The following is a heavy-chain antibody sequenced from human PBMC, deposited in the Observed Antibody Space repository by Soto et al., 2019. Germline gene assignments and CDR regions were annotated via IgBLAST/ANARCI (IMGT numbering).Heavy chain of an antibody. CDR2: INPATGAA. D-gene: IGHD3-3*01. J-gene: IGHJ3*02. CDR3: AKGGGVGVAGSAAFDM. CDR1: GYPVTAYY. V-gene: IGHV1-2*02. Sequence: QLHLVQSGAVVKKPGASVTVSCSASGYPVTAYYMHLVRQAPGRGLEWMGGINPATGAAKYTQTFQGRVTQARDPSPSTCFKELGGLTSADTALLFRAKGGGVGVAGSAAFDMWGQGTLVTVSS.